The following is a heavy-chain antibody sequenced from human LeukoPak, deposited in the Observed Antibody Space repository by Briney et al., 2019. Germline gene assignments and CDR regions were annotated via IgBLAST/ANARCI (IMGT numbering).Heavy chain of an antibody. CDR2: IIPIFGTA. V-gene: IGHV1-69*05. J-gene: IGHJ4*02. D-gene: IGHD5-18*01. CDR1: GGTFSSYS. CDR3: ARSFGGYSYCADY. Sequence: GASVKVSCKASGGTFSSYSISWVRQAPGQGLEWMGRIIPIFGTANYAQKFQGRVTITTDESTSTAYMELSSLRSEDTAVYYCARSFGGYSYCADYWGQGTLVTVSS.